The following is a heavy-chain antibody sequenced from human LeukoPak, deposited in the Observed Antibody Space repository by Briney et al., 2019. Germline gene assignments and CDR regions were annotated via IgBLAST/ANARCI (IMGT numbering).Heavy chain of an antibody. Sequence: SETLSLTCAVYGGSFSGYYWSWIRQPPGKGLEWIGEINHSGSTNYNPSLKSRVTISVDTSKNQFSLKLSSVTAADTAVYYCATDYGVSSFDYWAREPWSPSPQ. V-gene: IGHV4-34*01. CDR1: GGSFSGYY. D-gene: IGHD4-17*01. CDR3: ATDYGVSSFDY. CDR2: INHSGST. J-gene: IGHJ4*02.